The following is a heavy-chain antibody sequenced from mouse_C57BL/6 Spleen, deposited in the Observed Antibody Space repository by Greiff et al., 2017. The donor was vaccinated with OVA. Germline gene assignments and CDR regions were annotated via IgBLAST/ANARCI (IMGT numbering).Heavy chain of an antibody. J-gene: IGHJ1*03. Sequence: EVQVVESGGGLVQPGGSLSLSCAASGFTFTDYYMSWVRQPPGKALEWLGFIRNKANGYTTEYSASVKGRFTISRDNSQSILYLQMNALRAEDSATDYCARVLPDWYVDVWGTGTTVTVSS. D-gene: IGHD1-1*01. V-gene: IGHV7-3*01. CDR2: IRNKANGYTT. CDR3: ARVLPDWYVDV. CDR1: GFTFTDYY.